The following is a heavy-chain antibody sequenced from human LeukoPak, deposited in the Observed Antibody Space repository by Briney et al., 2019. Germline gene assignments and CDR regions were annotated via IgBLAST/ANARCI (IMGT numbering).Heavy chain of an antibody. V-gene: IGHV3-21*01. CDR1: AVSFSTYT. Sequence: GGSLTLSCAPSAVSFSTYTMNWVRHAPGEGLEWVSSVSSSSTYINYADSVKGRFTISTDNAKNSLYLQMNSLRAEDTAGYYCARVTVAGTCCYFDLWGRGTVVSVS. CDR3: ARVTVAGTCCYFDL. J-gene: IGHJ2*01. CDR2: VSSSSTYI. D-gene: IGHD2-15*01.